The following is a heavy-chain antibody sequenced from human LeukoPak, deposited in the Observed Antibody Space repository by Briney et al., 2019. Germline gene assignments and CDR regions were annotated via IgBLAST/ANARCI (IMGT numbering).Heavy chain of an antibody. Sequence: SETLSLTCAVYGGSFSGYYWSWIRQPPGKGLEWIGEINHSGSTNYNPSLKSRVIISVDTSKNQFSLKLSSVTAADTAVYYCARLWLAYFDYWDQGTLVTVSS. D-gene: IGHD6-19*01. CDR1: GGSFSGYY. J-gene: IGHJ4*02. CDR2: INHSGST. CDR3: ARLWLAYFDY. V-gene: IGHV4-34*01.